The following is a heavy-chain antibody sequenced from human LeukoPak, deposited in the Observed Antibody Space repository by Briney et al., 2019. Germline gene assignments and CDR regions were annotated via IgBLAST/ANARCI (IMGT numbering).Heavy chain of an antibody. J-gene: IGHJ4*02. CDR1: GFTFNDYA. Sequence: GGTLSLTCAASGFTFNDYAMHWVRQAQGQGLEWVFLISWDGGSTYYADSVKGRFTISGDNSKNSLYLQMNSLRAEDTAVYYCAKDSHRTYYDSSGPFDYWGQGTLVTVSS. V-gene: IGHV3-43D*03. CDR2: ISWDGGST. D-gene: IGHD3-22*01. CDR3: AKDSHRTYYDSSGPFDY.